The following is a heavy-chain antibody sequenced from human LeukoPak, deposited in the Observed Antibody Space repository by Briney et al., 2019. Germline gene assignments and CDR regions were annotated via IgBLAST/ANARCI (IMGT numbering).Heavy chain of an antibody. V-gene: IGHV3-23*01. CDR2: ISGSGGST. J-gene: IGHJ4*02. CDR3: TRRHYYDSSGYYY. D-gene: IGHD3-22*01. CDR1: GFTFSSYG. Sequence: GGTLRLSCAAFGFTFSSYGMSWVRQAPGKGLEWVSGISGSGGSTYYADSVKGRFTISRDNSKNTLYLQMNSLKTEDTAVYYCTRRHYYDSSGYYYWGQGTLVTVSS.